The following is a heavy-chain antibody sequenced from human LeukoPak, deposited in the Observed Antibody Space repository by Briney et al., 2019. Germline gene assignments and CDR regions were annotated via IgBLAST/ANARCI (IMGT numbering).Heavy chain of an antibody. CDR2: IIPMFGTA. CDR3: ASRRAYSYGPDFDY. D-gene: IGHD5-18*01. Sequence: SVKVSCKTSGGTFSTYAVSWVRQAPGQGLEWMGGIIPMFGTANYAQKFQGRVTITTDESTNTAYMELSSLGSEDTAVSDCASRRAYSYGPDFDYWGQGTLVTVSS. J-gene: IGHJ4*02. CDR1: GGTFSTYA. V-gene: IGHV1-69*05.